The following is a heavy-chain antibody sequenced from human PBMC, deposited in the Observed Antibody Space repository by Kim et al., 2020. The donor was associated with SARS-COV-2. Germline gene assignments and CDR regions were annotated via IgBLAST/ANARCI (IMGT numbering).Heavy chain of an antibody. CDR3: ARDRGFGESLGFDP. Sequence: SVKVSCKASGGTFSSYAISWVRQAPGQGLEWMGGIIPIFGTANYAQKFQGRVTITADESTSTAYMELSSLRSEDTAVYYCARDRGFGESLGFDPWGQGTLVALSS. J-gene: IGHJ5*02. D-gene: IGHD3-10*01. CDR1: GGTFSSYA. CDR2: IIPIFGTA. V-gene: IGHV1-69*13.